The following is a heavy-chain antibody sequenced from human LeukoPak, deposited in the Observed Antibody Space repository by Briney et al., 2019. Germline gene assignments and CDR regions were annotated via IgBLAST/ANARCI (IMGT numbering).Heavy chain of an antibody. D-gene: IGHD4-11*01. Sequence: KTSETLSLTCTVSGGSISSGDYYWSWIRQPPGKGLEWIGYIYYSGSTYYNPSLKSRVTISVDTSKNQFSLKLSSVTAADTAVYYWARKSPLYRNLDYGGQGPLVTVSS. CDR2: IYYSGST. V-gene: IGHV4-30-4*01. CDR3: ARKSPLYRNLDY. J-gene: IGHJ4*02. CDR1: GGSISSGDYY.